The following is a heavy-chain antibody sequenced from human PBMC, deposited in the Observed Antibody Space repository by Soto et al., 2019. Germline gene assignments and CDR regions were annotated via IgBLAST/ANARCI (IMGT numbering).Heavy chain of an antibody. CDR2: INPSGTST. V-gene: IGHV1-46*03. CDR1: GYTFTSYF. D-gene: IGHD1-1*01. CDR3: ARALSSWYFDY. Sequence: GASVKVSCKASGYTFTSYFMHWVRQAPGQGLEWMGVINPSGTSTIYAQKFQGRVTMTRDTSTNTVYMDLSSLRSEDTAVYYCARALSSWYFDYWGQGTLVTVSS. J-gene: IGHJ4*02.